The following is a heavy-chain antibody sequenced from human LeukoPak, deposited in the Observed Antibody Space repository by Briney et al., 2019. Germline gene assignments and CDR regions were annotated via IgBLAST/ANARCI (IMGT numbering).Heavy chain of an antibody. V-gene: IGHV4-4*07. CDR2: IYTSGST. Sequence: KPSETLSLNCTVSGGSISSYYWSWIRQPAGKGLEWIGRIYTSGSTNYNPSLKSRVTISVDTSKNQFSLKLSSVTAADTAVYYCARNPPEYSSSSPYFDYWGQGTLVTVSS. J-gene: IGHJ4*02. CDR1: GGSISSYY. D-gene: IGHD6-6*01. CDR3: ARNPPEYSSSSPYFDY.